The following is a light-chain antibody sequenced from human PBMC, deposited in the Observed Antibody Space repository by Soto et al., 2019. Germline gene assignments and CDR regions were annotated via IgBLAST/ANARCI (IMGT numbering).Light chain of an antibody. Sequence: DIVLKQSPATLSLSPGERATLSCLASQSVSSNLAWYQQKPGQAPRLLIYGASTRATGVPARFSGSGSGTEFTLTISTLQSEDFAVYYCQQYDNWPPLTFGGGTMVDIK. CDR3: QQYDNWPPLT. J-gene: IGKJ4*01. CDR1: QSVSSN. V-gene: IGKV3-15*01. CDR2: GAS.